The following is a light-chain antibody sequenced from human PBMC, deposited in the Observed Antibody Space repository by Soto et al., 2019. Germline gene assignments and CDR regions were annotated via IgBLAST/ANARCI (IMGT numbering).Light chain of an antibody. Sequence: QSFLTQPASVSGSPGQSITISCTGTSSDVGGYNYVSWYQQHPGKAPKLMIYEVSNRPSGVSNRFSGSKSGNTASLTISGLQAEDEADYYCSSYTSSSTLRVFGGGTKLTVL. CDR3: SSYTSSSTLRV. CDR1: SSDVGGYNY. CDR2: EVS. J-gene: IGLJ3*02. V-gene: IGLV2-14*01.